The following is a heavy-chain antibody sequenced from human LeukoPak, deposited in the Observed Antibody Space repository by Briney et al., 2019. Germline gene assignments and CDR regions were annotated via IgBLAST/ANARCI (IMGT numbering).Heavy chain of an antibody. CDR1: GFTFSNYA. V-gene: IGHV3-30-3*01. CDR2: ISYDGSNE. D-gene: IGHD6-19*01. CDR3: AREPYSSGWYFSYYFDY. J-gene: IGHJ4*02. Sequence: GGSLRLSCAASGFTFSNYAIHWVRQAPGKGLEWVAVISYDGSNEYYADSVKGRFTISRDNSKNTLYLQMNSLRVEDTAVYYCAREPYSSGWYFSYYFDYWGQGTLVTVSS.